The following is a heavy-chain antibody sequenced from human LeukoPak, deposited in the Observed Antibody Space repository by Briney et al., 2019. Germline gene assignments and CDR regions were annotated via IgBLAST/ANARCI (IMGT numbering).Heavy chain of an antibody. J-gene: IGHJ3*02. V-gene: IGHV4-39*01. Sequence: SETLSLTCTVSGGSISSSSYYWGWIRQPPGKGLEWIGSIYYSGSTYYNPSLKSRVTISVDTSKNQFSLRLSSVIAADTAVYYCGPDAFDIWGQGTMVTVSS. CDR2: IYYSGST. CDR3: GPDAFDI. CDR1: GGSISSSSYY.